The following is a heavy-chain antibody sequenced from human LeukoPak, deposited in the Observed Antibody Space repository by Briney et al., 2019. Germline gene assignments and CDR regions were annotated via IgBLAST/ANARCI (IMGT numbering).Heavy chain of an antibody. CDR1: GFTFSSFS. D-gene: IGHD3-10*01. CDR3: ARGEFGELKY. V-gene: IGHV3-48*01. Sequence: GGSLRLSCAASGFTFSSFSMNWVRQAPGKGLEWVSYISSTSSTIYYADSVKGRFTISRDNAKNSLYLQMNSLRAEDTAVYYCARGEFGELKYWGQGTPVTVSS. J-gene: IGHJ4*02. CDR2: ISSTSSTI.